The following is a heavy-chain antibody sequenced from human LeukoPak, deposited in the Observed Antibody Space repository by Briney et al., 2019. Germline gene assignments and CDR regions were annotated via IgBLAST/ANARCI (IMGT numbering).Heavy chain of an antibody. J-gene: IGHJ4*02. CDR1: GGSISSSSYY. V-gene: IGHV4-39*01. CDR2: IYYSGSSGTT. Sequence: PSETLSLTCTVSGGSISSSSYYWGWIRQPPGKGLEWIGSIYYSGSSGTTYYSPSLKSRVTISVDTSKNQFSLKLSSVTAADTAVYYCARITSCWRDYWGQGTLVTVSS. CDR3: ARITSCWRDY. D-gene: IGHD2-2*01.